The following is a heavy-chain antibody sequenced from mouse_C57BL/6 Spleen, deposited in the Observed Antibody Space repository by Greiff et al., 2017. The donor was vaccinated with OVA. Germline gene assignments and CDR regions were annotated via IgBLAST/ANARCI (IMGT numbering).Heavy chain of an antibody. CDR1: GYSITSGYY. D-gene: IGHD6-1*01. J-gene: IGHJ2*01. CDR3: ARGGHDLCDY. Sequence: VQLQQSGPGLVKPSQSLSLTCSVSGYSITSGYYCNLIRQLPGNQLEWRGYINYDGSNNYNPSLKNRIPITRDTSKNQFFLKLSSVTTEDTATYYCARGGHDLCDYWGQGTTLTVSS. V-gene: IGHV3-6*01. CDR2: INYDGSN.